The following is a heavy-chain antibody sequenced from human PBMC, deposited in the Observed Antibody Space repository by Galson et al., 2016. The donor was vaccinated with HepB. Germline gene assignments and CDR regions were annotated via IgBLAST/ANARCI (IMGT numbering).Heavy chain of an antibody. Sequence: SLRLSCAASRFTFSSSSMNWVRQAPGKGLEWVSYISSSGTTIYYADSVKGRFTISRDNAKNSLYLQMNSLRDEDTAVYYCARGKDQYYYDGQYFQHWGQGSLVTVSS. CDR2: ISSSGTTI. CDR1: RFTFSSSS. CDR3: ARGKDQYYYDGQYFQH. D-gene: IGHD3-22*01. J-gene: IGHJ1*01. V-gene: IGHV3-48*02.